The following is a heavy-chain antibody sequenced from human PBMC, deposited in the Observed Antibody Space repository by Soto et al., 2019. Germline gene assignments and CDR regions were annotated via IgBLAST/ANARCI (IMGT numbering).Heavy chain of an antibody. V-gene: IGHV2-5*02. Sequence: QITLKESGPTLVKPTQTLTLTCTFSGFSLSTSGVGVGWIRQPPGKALEWLALIYWDDDKRYSPSLKSRLTISKDTSKNQVVLTMTNMDPVDTATYYCARPYSSGWYYRYWGQGTLVTVSS. CDR2: IYWDDDK. CDR1: GFSLSTSGVG. J-gene: IGHJ4*02. CDR3: ARPYSSGWYYRY. D-gene: IGHD6-19*01.